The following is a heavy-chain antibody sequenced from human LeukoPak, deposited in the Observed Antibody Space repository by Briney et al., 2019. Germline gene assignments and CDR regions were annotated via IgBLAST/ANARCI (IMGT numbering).Heavy chain of an antibody. V-gene: IGHV3-23*01. J-gene: IGHJ3*02. CDR3: AKKERAYYYDSGGYYDAFDI. CDR2: ISGNGGST. Sequence: GGTLRLSCAASGFTFNNFARSWVRQAPGKGLEWVSAISGNGGSTYYADSVKGRFTISRDYSKNTLYLQMDSLRAEDTAVYYCAKKERAYYYDSGGYYDAFDIWGQGTMVTVSS. CDR1: GFTFNNFA. D-gene: IGHD3-22*01.